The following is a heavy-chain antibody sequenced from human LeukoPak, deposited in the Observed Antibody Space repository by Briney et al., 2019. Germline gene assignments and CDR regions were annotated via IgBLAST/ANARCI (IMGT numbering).Heavy chain of an antibody. J-gene: IGHJ4*02. Sequence: GRSLRLSCAASGFTFSSYAMHWVRQAPGKGLEWVAVISYDGSNKYYADSVKGRFTISRDNSKNTLYLQMNSLRAEDTAVYYCARVTTGTTGGYWGQGTLVTVSS. CDR2: ISYDGSNK. V-gene: IGHV3-30-3*01. CDR1: GFTFSSYA. D-gene: IGHD4-17*01. CDR3: ARVTTGTTGGY.